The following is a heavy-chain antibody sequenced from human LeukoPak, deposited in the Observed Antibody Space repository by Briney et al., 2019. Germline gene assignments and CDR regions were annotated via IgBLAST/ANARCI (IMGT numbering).Heavy chain of an antibody. CDR3: AKAPLFIGSYLILDY. CDR2: ISWNGNNI. Sequence: GRSLRLSCAASGFTFDDCAMDWVRQAPGKGLEWVAGISWNGNNIGYGDSVKGRFTISRDNAKNSLYLQMNSLRTEDTALYYCAKAPLFIGSYLILDYWGQGTPVTVSS. V-gene: IGHV3-9*01. J-gene: IGHJ4*02. D-gene: IGHD3-10*01. CDR1: GFTFDDCA.